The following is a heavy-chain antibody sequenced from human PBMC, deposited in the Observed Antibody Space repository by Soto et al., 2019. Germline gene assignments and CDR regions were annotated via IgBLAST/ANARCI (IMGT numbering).Heavy chain of an antibody. V-gene: IGHV3-30*18. D-gene: IGHD1-26*01. Sequence: SLRLSCAASGFTFSSYGMHWVRQAPGKGLEWVAVISYDGSNKYYADSVKGRFTISRDNSKNTLYLQMNSLRAEDTAVYYCAKDIGTVLYYFDYWGQGTLVTISS. CDR2: ISYDGSNK. J-gene: IGHJ4*02. CDR1: GFTFSSYG. CDR3: AKDIGTVLYYFDY.